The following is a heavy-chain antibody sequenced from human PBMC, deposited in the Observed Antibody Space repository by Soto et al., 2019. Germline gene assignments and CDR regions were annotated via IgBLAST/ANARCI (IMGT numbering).Heavy chain of an antibody. CDR3: ALGYCSGGSCYRIPRWNWFAP. CDR1: GGSFSGYY. D-gene: IGHD2-15*01. CDR2: INHSGST. Sequence: SETLSLTCAVYGGSFSGYYWSWIRQPPGKGLEWIGEINHSGSTNYNPSLKSRVTISVDTSKNQFSLKLSSVTAADTAVYYCALGYCSGGSCYRIPRWNWFAPWGQGTLVTVSS. J-gene: IGHJ5*02. V-gene: IGHV4-34*01.